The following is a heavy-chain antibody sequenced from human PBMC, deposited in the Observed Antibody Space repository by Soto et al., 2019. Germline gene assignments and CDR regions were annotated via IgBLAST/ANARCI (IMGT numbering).Heavy chain of an antibody. Sequence: SETLSLTCTVSGGSISSSSYYWGWIRQPPGKGLEWIGSIYYSGSTYYNPSLKSRVTISVDTSKNQFSLKLSSVTAADTAVYYCARLVRSNSNYFDYWGQGTLVTVSS. CDR3: ARLVRSNSNYFDY. CDR2: IYYSGST. CDR1: GGSISSSSYY. D-gene: IGHD4-4*01. V-gene: IGHV4-39*01. J-gene: IGHJ4*02.